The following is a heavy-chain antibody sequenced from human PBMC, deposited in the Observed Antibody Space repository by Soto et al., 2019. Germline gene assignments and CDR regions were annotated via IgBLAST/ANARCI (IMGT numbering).Heavy chain of an antibody. Sequence: ASVKVSCKASGYTFTSYGISWVRQAPGQGLEWMGWISAYNGNTNYAQKLQGRVTMTTDTSASTAYMELRSLRSDDTAVYYCARDESSYYDSSGPSDAFDIWGQGTMVTVSS. V-gene: IGHV1-18*01. CDR1: GYTFTSYG. J-gene: IGHJ3*02. CDR3: ARDESSYYDSSGPSDAFDI. D-gene: IGHD3-22*01. CDR2: ISAYNGNT.